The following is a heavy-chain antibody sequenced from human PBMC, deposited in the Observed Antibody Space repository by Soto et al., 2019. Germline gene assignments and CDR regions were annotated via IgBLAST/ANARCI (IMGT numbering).Heavy chain of an antibody. CDR2: MNPYSGNT. Sequence: ASVKVSCKASGYTFTTYDISWVRQATGQGLEWMGWMNPYSGNTGYAQKFQGRVAVTRNTSISTVYMELSGLRPDDTAVYYCARENIVVVTAILVAGNYYYYGMDVWGQGTTVTVSS. CDR1: GYTFTTYD. V-gene: IGHV1-8*01. CDR3: ARENIVVVTAILVAGNYYYYGMDV. J-gene: IGHJ6*02. D-gene: IGHD2-21*02.